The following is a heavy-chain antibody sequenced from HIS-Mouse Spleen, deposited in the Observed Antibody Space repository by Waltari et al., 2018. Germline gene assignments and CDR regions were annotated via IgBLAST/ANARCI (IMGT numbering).Heavy chain of an antibody. CDR1: GFLFSIYA. V-gene: IGHV3-23*01. CDR2: ISGSGGST. CDR3: AKDAAGFLEWLFPDY. Sequence: EVQLLESGGGLVQPGGSLRLSCAASGFLFSIYAIGWVRPAPGKGLEWVSAISGSGGSTYYADAVKGRFTISRDNSKNTLYLQMNSLRAEDTAVYYCAKDAAGFLEWLFPDYWGQGTLVTVSS. J-gene: IGHJ4*02. D-gene: IGHD3-3*01.